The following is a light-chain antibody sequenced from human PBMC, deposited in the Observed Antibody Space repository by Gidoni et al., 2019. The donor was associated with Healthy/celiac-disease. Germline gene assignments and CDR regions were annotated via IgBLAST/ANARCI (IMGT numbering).Light chain of an antibody. CDR2: GAS. CDR3: QQYNNWPPWT. V-gene: IGKV3-15*01. Sequence: EIVMTQSPATLSVSPGERATLSCRASQSVSSNLAWYQQKPGQAPRLLIDGASTRATGIPASFSGSGSGTEFTLTISSLQSEDFAVYYCQQYNNWPPWTFGQXTKVEIK. J-gene: IGKJ1*01. CDR1: QSVSSN.